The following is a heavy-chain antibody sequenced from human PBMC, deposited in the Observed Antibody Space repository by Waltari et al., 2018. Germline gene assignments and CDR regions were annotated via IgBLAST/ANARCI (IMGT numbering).Heavy chain of an antibody. CDR1: GGSFSGYY. J-gene: IGHJ4*02. CDR2: INHSGST. Sequence: QVQLQQWGAGLLKPSETLSLTCAVYGGSFSGYYWSSIRQPPGQGLEWIGEINHSGSTNYNPSLKSLVTISVDTSKNQFSLKLSSVTAADTAVYYCARGLATGYSSSWYGIHFDYWGQGTLVTVSS. V-gene: IGHV4-34*01. CDR3: ARGLATGYSSSWYGIHFDY. D-gene: IGHD6-13*01.